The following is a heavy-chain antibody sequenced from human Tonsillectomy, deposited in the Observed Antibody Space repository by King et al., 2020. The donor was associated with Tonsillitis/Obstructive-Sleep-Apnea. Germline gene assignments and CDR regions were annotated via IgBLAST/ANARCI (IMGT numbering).Heavy chain of an antibody. CDR1: GYTFTDYP. Sequence: QLVQSGSELKKPGASVKVSCKASGYTFTDYPMNWVRQAPGQGLEWMGQGLEWMGRINTTTGNPTYAQGFTGRFVFSLDTSVSTAYLQISSLKAEDTAVYYCARDEEIPAASYYYDYMDVWGKGTTVTVSS. J-gene: IGHJ6*03. CDR3: ARDEEIPAASYYYDYMDV. D-gene: IGHD2-2*01. V-gene: IGHV7-4-1*02. CDR2: INTTTGNP.